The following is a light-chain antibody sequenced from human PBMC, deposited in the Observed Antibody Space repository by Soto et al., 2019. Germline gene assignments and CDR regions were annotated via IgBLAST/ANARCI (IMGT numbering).Light chain of an antibody. CDR3: QQYDNYPLT. CDR1: QTISSW. Sequence: IHMTQSPSTLSVSVVGRFTSTFLASQTISSWLAWYQQKPGKAPKLLIYKASTLKSGVPSRFSGSGSGTEFTLTISSLQPDDFATYYCQQYDNYPLTFGGGTKVDIK. CDR2: KAS. J-gene: IGKJ4*01. V-gene: IGKV1-5*03.